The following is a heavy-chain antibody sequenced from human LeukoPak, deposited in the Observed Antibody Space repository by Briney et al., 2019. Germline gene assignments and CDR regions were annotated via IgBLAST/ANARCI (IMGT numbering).Heavy chain of an antibody. D-gene: IGHD3-22*01. CDR3: ARDGDDSRGDRFVY. Sequence: SETLSLTCTVSGGSISSGDYYWSWIRQPPGKGLEWIGYIYYHGSAYYNPSLGGRVTISVDTSKNQLSLSLSSVTAADTAGYYCARDGDDSRGDRFVYWGQGTLVTVSS. J-gene: IGHJ4*02. V-gene: IGHV4-30-4*01. CDR1: GGSISSGDYY. CDR2: IYYHGSA.